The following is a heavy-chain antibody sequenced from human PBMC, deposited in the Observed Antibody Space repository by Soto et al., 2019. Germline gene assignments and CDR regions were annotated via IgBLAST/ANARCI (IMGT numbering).Heavy chain of an antibody. V-gene: IGHV4-39*01. J-gene: IGHJ6*02. D-gene: IGHD3-3*01. CDR3: ASGVLRFLEWLADYYYYGMDV. Sequence: SETLSLTCTVSGGSISSSSYYWGWIRQPPGKGLEWIGSIYYSGSTYYNPSLKSRVTISVDTSKNQFSLKLSSVTAADTAVYYYASGVLRFLEWLADYYYYGMDVWGQGTTVTVSS. CDR1: GGSISSSSYY. CDR2: IYYSGST.